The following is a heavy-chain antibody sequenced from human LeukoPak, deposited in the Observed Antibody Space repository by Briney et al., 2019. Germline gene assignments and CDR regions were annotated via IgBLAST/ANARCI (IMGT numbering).Heavy chain of an antibody. CDR3: ARHLPYYYDSSGYSRTSAFDI. J-gene: IGHJ3*02. Sequence: SETLSLTCTVSGGSISSYYWSWIRQPPGKGLEWIGYIYYSGSTNYNPSLKSRVTISVDTSKNPFSLKLSSVTAADTAVYYCARHLPYYYDSSGYSRTSAFDIWGQGTMVTVSS. V-gene: IGHV4-59*08. D-gene: IGHD3-22*01. CDR1: GGSISSYY. CDR2: IYYSGST.